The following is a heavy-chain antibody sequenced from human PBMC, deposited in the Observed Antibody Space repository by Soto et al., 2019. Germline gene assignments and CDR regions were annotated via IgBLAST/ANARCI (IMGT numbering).Heavy chain of an antibody. CDR1: GFTFSNAW. CDR2: ISNSGRT. J-gene: IGHJ4*02. V-gene: IGHV4-34*01. Sequence: GSLRLSCAASGFTFSNAWMNWVRQAPGKGLEWIGYISNSGRTYYNPSLKSRLTISVDTSKNQFSLKLTSVTAADTAVYYCARASGSNIHFDYWGQGTLVTVSS. D-gene: IGHD1-26*01. CDR3: ARASGSNIHFDY.